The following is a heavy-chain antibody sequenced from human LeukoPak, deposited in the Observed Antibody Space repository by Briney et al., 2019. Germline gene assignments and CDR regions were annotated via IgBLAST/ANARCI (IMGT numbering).Heavy chain of an antibody. Sequence: GSLRLSCAASGFIFSDYAMSWVRQAPGEGLEWVSSISGSGGSIYDADSVKGRFTISRDNSKNTLYLQMNSLRAEDTAVYYCAKTKAFTSGFPLDFWGQGTLVTVSS. CDR1: GFIFSDYA. CDR2: ISGSGGSI. D-gene: IGHD3-22*01. CDR3: AKTKAFTSGFPLDF. J-gene: IGHJ4*02. V-gene: IGHV3-23*01.